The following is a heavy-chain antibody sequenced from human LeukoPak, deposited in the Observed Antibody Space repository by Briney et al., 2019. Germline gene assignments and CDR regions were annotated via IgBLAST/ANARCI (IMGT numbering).Heavy chain of an antibody. CDR1: GGSISSYY. V-gene: IGHV4-59*08. CDR3: ARQRLAAAGSSDFDY. D-gene: IGHD6-13*01. CDR2: IYYSGST. J-gene: IGHJ4*02. Sequence: SETLSLTCTVSGGSISSYYWSWIRQPPGKGLEWIGYIYYSGSTNYNPSLKSRVTISVDTSKNQFSLKLSSVTAADTAVYYCARQRLAAAGSSDFDYWGQGTLVTVSS.